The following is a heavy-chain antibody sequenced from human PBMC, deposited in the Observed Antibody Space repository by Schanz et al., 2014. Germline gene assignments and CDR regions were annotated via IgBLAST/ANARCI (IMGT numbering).Heavy chain of an antibody. Sequence: VQLVESGGGLVKPGGSLRLSCAASGFTFSSYSMNWLRQAPGKGLEWVSVIGVDGTTTYYADSVKGRFTISRDNSKSTLYVEMNSLRVEDTAVYYCAKTLFPGGTQTFGNWGRGTLVTVSS. V-gene: IGHV3-23*04. D-gene: IGHD2-8*02. J-gene: IGHJ4*02. CDR1: GFTFSSYS. CDR3: AKTLFPGGTQTFGN. CDR2: IGVDGTTT.